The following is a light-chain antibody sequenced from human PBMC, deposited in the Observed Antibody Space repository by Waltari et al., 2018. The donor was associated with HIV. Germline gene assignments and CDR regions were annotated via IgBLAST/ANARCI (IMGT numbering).Light chain of an antibody. V-gene: IGKV2-28*01. CDR2: LGS. CDR3: MQALQTPQYT. Sequence: DIVMTQSPLSLPVTPGEPASISCRSSQSLLHSNGYNYLDWYLQKPGQSPQLLIYLGSNRASGVPDRFSGCGSGTDFTLKISRVEAEDVGVYYCMQALQTPQYTFGQGTKLEIK. CDR1: QSLLHSNGYNY. J-gene: IGKJ2*01.